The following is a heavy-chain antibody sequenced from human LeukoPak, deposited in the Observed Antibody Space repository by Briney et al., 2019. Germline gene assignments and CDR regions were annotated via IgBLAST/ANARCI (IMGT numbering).Heavy chain of an antibody. CDR1: GFTFSDYY. V-gene: IGHV3-11*01. CDR3: ARDPIYDWNVGSFDY. Sequence: PGGSLRLSCAASGFTFSDYYMNWIRQAPGKGLEWISYISSSGSTIYYADFVKGRFTISRDNAKNSLYLQMNSLRAEDTAVYYCARDPIYDWNVGSFDYWGQGTLVTVSS. CDR2: ISSSGSTI. J-gene: IGHJ4*02. D-gene: IGHD1-20*01.